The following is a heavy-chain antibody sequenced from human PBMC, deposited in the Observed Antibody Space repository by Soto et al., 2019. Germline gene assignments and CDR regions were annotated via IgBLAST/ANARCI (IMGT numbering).Heavy chain of an antibody. CDR2: ISGSGGST. Sequence: EVQLLESGGGLVQPGGSLRLSCAASGFTFSSYAMSWVRQAPGKGLEWVSAISGSGGSTYYADSVKRRFTISRDNSKNTLYLQMNSLRAEDTAVYYCANNGPAAIEVDVWGQGTTVTVSS. CDR3: ANNGPAAIEVDV. V-gene: IGHV3-23*01. CDR1: GFTFSSYA. J-gene: IGHJ6*02. D-gene: IGHD2-2*02.